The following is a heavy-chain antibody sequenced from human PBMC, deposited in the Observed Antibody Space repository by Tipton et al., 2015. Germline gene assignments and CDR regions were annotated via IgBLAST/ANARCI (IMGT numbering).Heavy chain of an antibody. D-gene: IGHD3-10*01. Sequence: QLVQSGAEVKPSETLSLTCAISGDSVSSNGAAWNWIRQSPSRGLEWLGRTYYRSKWYSDYAESVNSRITFIPDTSKNQISLQLKYVTPEDTAVYYCAGDDRSSQKKLDYWGQGTLVTVSS. V-gene: IGHV6-1*01. CDR3: AGDDRSSQKKLDY. CDR1: GDSVSSNGAA. CDR2: TYYRSKWYS. J-gene: IGHJ4*02.